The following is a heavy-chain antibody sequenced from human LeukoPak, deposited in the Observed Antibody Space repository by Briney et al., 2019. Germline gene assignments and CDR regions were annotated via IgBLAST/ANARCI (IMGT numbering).Heavy chain of an antibody. D-gene: IGHD2-21*02. CDR2: ISGTSGTI. CDR3: AKRLGDQRAFDY. CDR1: GFTFSNYA. Sequence: GGSLRLSCAASGFTFSNYAMSGVRQAPGKRLEWVSGISGTSGTINYADPVKGRFTISRDNSKNTVYLQMNSLRAEDTAVYYCAKRLGDQRAFDYWGQGTLVTVSS. V-gene: IGHV3-23*01. J-gene: IGHJ4*02.